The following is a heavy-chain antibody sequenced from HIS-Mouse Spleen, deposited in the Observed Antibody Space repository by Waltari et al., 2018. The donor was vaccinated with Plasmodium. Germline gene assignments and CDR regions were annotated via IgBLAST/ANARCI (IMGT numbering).Heavy chain of an antibody. V-gene: IGHV3-53*02. J-gene: IGHJ4*02. CDR2: IYSGGST. Sequence: EVQLVETGGGLIQPGGSLRLSCAASGFTVGGQHLSWVSPAQGQGLCGVSVIYSGGSTYYADSVKGRFTISRDNSKNTLYLQMNSLRAEDTAVYYCARAAIAWGSPYYFDYWGQGTLVTVSS. D-gene: IGHD7-27*01. CDR3: ARAAIAWGSPYYFDY. CDR1: GFTVGGQH.